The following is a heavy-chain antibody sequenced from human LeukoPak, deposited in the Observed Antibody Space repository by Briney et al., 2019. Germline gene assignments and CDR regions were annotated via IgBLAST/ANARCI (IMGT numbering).Heavy chain of an antibody. CDR3: ARREAFDI. V-gene: IGHV4-61*01. J-gene: IGHJ3*02. D-gene: IGHD5-24*01. CDR2: ISYSGST. Sequence: SETLSLTCTVSGGSVSSVIYYWSWIRQPPGKGLEWIGYISYSGSTNYNPSLKSRVTISGDTSKNQFSLKLSSVTAADTAVYYCARREAFDIWGQGTMVTVSS. CDR1: GGSVSSVIYY.